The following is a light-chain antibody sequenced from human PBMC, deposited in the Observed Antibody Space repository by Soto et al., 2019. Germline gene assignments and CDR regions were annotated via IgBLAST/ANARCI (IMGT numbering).Light chain of an antibody. J-gene: IGKJ4*01. CDR2: DAS. Sequence: EIVLTQSPATLSLSPGERATLSCRASQDVSRYLAWYQQKPGQAPRLLMYDASNRATGIPARFSGRGSGTDFTLTISSLEPDDFAVYYCHQRSNWLTFGGGTKVEMK. CDR3: HQRSNWLT. CDR1: QDVSRY. V-gene: IGKV3-11*01.